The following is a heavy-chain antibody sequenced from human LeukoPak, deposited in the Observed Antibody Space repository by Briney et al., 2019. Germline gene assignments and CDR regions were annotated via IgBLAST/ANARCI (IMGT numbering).Heavy chain of an antibody. D-gene: IGHD3-10*01. J-gene: IGHJ6*02. CDR1: GYTFTSYD. CDR3: ARGGGKKAGNYYYYGMDV. Sequence: ASVKVSCKASGYTFTSYDINWVRQATGQGLEWMGWMNPNSGNTGYAQKFQGRVTMTRDTSISTAYMELSRLRSDDTAVYYCARGGGKKAGNYYYYGMDVWGQGTTVTVSS. V-gene: IGHV1-8*01. CDR2: MNPNSGNT.